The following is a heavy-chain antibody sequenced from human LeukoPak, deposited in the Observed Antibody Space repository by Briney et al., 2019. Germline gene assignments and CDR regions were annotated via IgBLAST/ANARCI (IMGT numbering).Heavy chain of an antibody. Sequence: GASVKVSCKASGGTLSSYAISWVRQAPGQGLEWMGGIIPIFGTANYAQKFQGRVTITADESTSTAYMELSSLRSEDTAVYYCARDEHCSSTSCGPANWGQGTLVTVST. CDR1: GGTLSSYA. CDR2: IIPIFGTA. D-gene: IGHD2-2*01. CDR3: ARDEHCSSTSCGPAN. V-gene: IGHV1-69*13. J-gene: IGHJ4*02.